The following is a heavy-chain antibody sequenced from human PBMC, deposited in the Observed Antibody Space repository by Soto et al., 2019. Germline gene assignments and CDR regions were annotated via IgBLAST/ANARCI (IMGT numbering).Heavy chain of an antibody. D-gene: IGHD3-9*01. V-gene: IGHV4-34*01. CDR1: GGSFSGYY. CDR3: ARRIVLLYFDWDWGMDV. CDR2: INHSGST. Sequence: QVQLQQWGAGLLKPSETLSLPCAVYGGSFSGYYWSWIRQPPGKGLEWIGEINHSGSTNYNPSLKSRVTISVDTSKNQFSLKLSSVTAADTAVYYCARRIVLLYFDWDWGMDVWGQGTTVTVSS. J-gene: IGHJ6*02.